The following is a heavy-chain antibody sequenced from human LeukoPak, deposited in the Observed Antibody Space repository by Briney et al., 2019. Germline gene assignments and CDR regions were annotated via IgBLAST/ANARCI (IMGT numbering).Heavy chain of an antibody. V-gene: IGHV3-23*01. D-gene: IGHD3-9*01. J-gene: IGHJ4*02. Sequence: GGSLRLSCAASGFTFSSYAMSWVRQAPGKGLEWVSAISGSGGSTYYADSVKGRFTISRDNSKNTLYLQMNSLRAEDTAVYYCASGGGRAYDILTGYCFDYWGQGTLVTVSS. CDR3: ASGGGRAYDILTGYCFDY. CDR1: GFTFSSYA. CDR2: ISGSGGST.